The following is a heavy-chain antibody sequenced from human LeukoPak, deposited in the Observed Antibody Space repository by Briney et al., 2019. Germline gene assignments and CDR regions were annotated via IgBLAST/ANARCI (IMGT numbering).Heavy chain of an antibody. J-gene: IGHJ4*02. V-gene: IGHV4-34*01. D-gene: IGHD3-3*01. CDR2: INHSGST. Sequence: SETLSLTCTVSGGSISSYYWSWIRQPPGKGLEWIGEINHSGSTNYNPSLKSRVTISVDTSKNQFSLKLSSVTAADTAVYYCARGLGSDFWSGYYFDYWGQGTLVTVSS. CDR3: ARGLGSDFWSGYYFDY. CDR1: GGSISSYY.